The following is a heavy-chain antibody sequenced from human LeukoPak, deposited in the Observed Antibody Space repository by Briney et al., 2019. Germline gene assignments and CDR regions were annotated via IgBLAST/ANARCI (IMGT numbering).Heavy chain of an antibody. CDR1: GYTFTGYY. Sequence: ASVKVSCKASGYTFTGYYMHWVRQAPGQGLEWMGRINPNRGGTNYAQKFQGRVTMTRDTSISTAYMELSRLRSDDTAVYYCARKDCSGGSCYSNWFDPWGQGTLVTVSS. J-gene: IGHJ5*02. V-gene: IGHV1-2*06. D-gene: IGHD2-15*01. CDR3: ARKDCSGGSCYSNWFDP. CDR2: INPNRGGT.